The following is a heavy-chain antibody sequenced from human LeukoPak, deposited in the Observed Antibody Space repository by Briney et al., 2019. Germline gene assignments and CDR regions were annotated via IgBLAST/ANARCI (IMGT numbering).Heavy chain of an antibody. V-gene: IGHV3-23*01. J-gene: IGHJ5*02. Sequence: GGSLRLSCTASGFTFSSYGMNWVRQAPGKGLEWVSGISGSGSSIYYADSVKGRFTISRDNAKNTLYLQMNSLRAEDTAVYYCVRGTEAWGQGTLVTVSS. CDR1: GFTFSSYG. CDR2: ISGSGSSI. CDR3: VRGTEA.